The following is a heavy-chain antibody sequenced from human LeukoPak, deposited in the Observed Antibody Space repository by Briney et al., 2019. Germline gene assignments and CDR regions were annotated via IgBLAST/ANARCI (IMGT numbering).Heavy chain of an antibody. V-gene: IGHV3-48*02. Sequence: GGSLRLSCTASGFTFSSLSMNWVRQAPGKGLEWVSYISGTSSNIYYAASVKGRFTISRDNAKNSLYLQMNSLRDEDTAVYYCATKGDYHDYWGQGTLVTVSS. CDR3: ATKGDYHDY. CDR2: ISGTSSNI. CDR1: GFTFSSLS. J-gene: IGHJ4*02.